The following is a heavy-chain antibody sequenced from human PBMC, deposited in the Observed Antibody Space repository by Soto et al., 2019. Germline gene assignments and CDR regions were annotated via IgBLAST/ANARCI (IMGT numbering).Heavy chain of an antibody. CDR3: ARVGGNWNDDYFDY. J-gene: IGHJ4*02. Sequence: QVQLVQSGAEVKKPGASVKVACKASGYTFTNHDINWVRQATGQGPEWMGWMNSNSGDTGYAQNFQDRVTMTRDTSTRTAYMELSSLRSEDTAVYYCARVGGNWNDDYFDYWGQGTLVTVSS. CDR2: MNSNSGDT. D-gene: IGHD1-1*01. CDR1: GYTFTNHD. V-gene: IGHV1-8*01.